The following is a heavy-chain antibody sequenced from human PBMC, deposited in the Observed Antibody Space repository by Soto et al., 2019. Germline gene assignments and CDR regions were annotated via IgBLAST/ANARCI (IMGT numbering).Heavy chain of an antibody. CDR3: ARGWGCSSGSCYFTS. CDR2: ISSTSSAI. Sequence: DVQLVESGGGLVQPGGSLTLSCAASGFTFGSYSMNWVRQAPGKGLEWVSYISSTSSAIWYADSLKGRFIISRDNAENSLYLQRHSLRAEDTAVYFCARGWGCSSGSCYFTSWGQGTLVTVSS. V-gene: IGHV3-48*04. J-gene: IGHJ5*02. CDR1: GFTFGSYS. D-gene: IGHD2-15*01.